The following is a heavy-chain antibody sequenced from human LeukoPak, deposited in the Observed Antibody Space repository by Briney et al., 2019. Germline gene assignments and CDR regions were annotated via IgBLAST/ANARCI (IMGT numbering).Heavy chain of an antibody. V-gene: IGHV4-38-2*02. J-gene: IGHJ5*02. CDR3: ARDLYGDYLNWFDP. CDR2: MYHSGSS. Sequence: SETLSLTCGVSGYSISSGYYWGWIRQPPGKGLEWIGSMYHSGSSYYNPSLKSRITTSLDTSKNQFSLELSSVTAADTAVYYCARDLYGDYLNWFDPWGQGTLVTVSS. CDR1: GYSISSGYY. D-gene: IGHD4-17*01.